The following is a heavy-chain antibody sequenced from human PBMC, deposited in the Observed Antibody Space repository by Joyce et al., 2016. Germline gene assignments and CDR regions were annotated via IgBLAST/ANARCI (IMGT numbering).Heavy chain of an antibody. Sequence: QVQLVASGGGVVQPGRSLRLSCASSGFSFSRYGMHWVRQAPGKGLGWVAVVWYDGTYKYYTDSVKGRFTISRDNSKNTMYLQMNSLRAEDTAVYYCARDNSYYYDTSALDYWGQGTLVAVSS. V-gene: IGHV3-33*01. J-gene: IGHJ4*02. CDR2: VWYDGTYK. D-gene: IGHD3-22*01. CDR1: GFSFSRYG. CDR3: ARDNSYYYDTSALDY.